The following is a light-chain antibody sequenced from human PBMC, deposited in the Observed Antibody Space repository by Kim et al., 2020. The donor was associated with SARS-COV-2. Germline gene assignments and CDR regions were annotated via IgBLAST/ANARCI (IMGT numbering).Light chain of an antibody. CDR1: KLGDKY. CDR2: QDN. Sequence: SYELTQPPSVSVSPGQTASITCSGYKLGDKYVSWYQQKPGQSPVVVIYQDNQRPSGIPERFSGSNSGNTATLTISRVEAGDEADYYCQVWDPSSDHVVFGGGTQLTVL. J-gene: IGLJ2*01. CDR3: QVWDPSSDHVV. V-gene: IGLV3-1*01.